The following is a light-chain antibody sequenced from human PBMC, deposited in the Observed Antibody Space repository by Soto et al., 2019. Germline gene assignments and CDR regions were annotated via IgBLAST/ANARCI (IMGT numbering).Light chain of an antibody. CDR2: GVS. CDR1: SSDVGGYNF. J-gene: IGLJ2*01. CDR3: SSYTSSGTVV. Sequence: QSALTQPVSVSGSPGQSITISCTGSSSDVGGYNFVSWYQQHPGKAPKLMIYGVSNRPSGVSNRFSGSKSGNTASLTISGLQAEDEADYYCSSYTSSGTVVFGGGTKLTVL. V-gene: IGLV2-14*01.